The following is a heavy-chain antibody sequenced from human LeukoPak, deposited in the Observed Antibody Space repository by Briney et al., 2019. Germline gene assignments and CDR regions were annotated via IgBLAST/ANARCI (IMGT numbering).Heavy chain of an antibody. D-gene: IGHD2-15*01. CDR2: IYYSGST. Sequence: SETLSLTCTVSGASISSSSYYWGWIRQPPGKGLEWIGSIYYSGSTYYNPSLKSRVTISVDTSKNQFSLKLSSVTAADTAVYYCARETVKYCSGGSCPSLDYWGQGTLVTVSS. CDR1: GASISSSSYY. CDR3: ARETVKYCSGGSCPSLDY. J-gene: IGHJ4*02. V-gene: IGHV4-39*01.